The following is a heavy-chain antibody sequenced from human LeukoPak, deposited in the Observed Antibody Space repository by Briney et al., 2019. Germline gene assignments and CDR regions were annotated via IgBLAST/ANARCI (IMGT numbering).Heavy chain of an antibody. CDR1: GFTFSSYA. CDR3: AKDMSAVAATDWDAFNI. J-gene: IGHJ3*02. Sequence: PGGSLRLSCAASGFTFSSYAMSWVRQAPGKGLEWVSAISGSGGSTYYADSVKGRFTISRDNSKNTPYLQMNSLRAEDTAVYYCAKDMSAVAATDWDAFNIWGQGTMVTVSS. CDR2: ISGSGGST. V-gene: IGHV3-23*01. D-gene: IGHD2-15*01.